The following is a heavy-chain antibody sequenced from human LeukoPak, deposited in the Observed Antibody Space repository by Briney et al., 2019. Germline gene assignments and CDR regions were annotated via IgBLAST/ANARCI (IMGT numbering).Heavy chain of an antibody. D-gene: IGHD2-2*01. CDR3: ATRYCSSTSCSDHHPQNWFDP. Sequence: SETLSLTCTVSGGSISSYYWSWIRQPPGKGLEWIGYIYYSGSTNYNPSLKSRVTISVDTSKNQFSLKLSSVTAADTAVYYCATRYCSSTSCSDHHPQNWFDPWGQGTLVTVSS. V-gene: IGHV4-59*12. CDR1: GGSISSYY. CDR2: IYYSGST. J-gene: IGHJ5*02.